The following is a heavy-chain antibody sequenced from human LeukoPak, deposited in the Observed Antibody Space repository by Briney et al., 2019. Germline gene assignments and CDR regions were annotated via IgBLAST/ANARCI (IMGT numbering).Heavy chain of an antibody. CDR3: AKEPYSSGWYGVYFLDY. CDR1: GFTFSSYA. CDR2: ISGSGGST. Sequence: GGSLRLSCAASGFTFSSYAMSWDRQAPGRGLEWVSAISGSGGSTYYADSVKGRFTISRDNSKNTLYLQMNSLRAEDTAVYYCAKEPYSSGWYGVYFLDYWGQGTLVTVSS. D-gene: IGHD6-19*01. J-gene: IGHJ4*02. V-gene: IGHV3-23*01.